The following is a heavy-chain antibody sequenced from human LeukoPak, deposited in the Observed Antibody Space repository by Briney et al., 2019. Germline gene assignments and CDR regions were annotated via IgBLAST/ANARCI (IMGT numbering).Heavy chain of an antibody. CDR3: ARYQTYCSGGSCYERWFDP. J-gene: IGHJ5*02. CDR2: ISYSGST. V-gene: IGHV4-31*03. Sequence: SETLSLTCTVSGGSISSGTCYWSWIRQRPGKGLEWIGYISYSGSTSYNPSLKSRITISLDTSKNQFSLKLNSVTAADTAVYYCARYQTYCSGGSCYERWFDPWGQGTLVTVSS. CDR1: GGSISSGTCY. D-gene: IGHD2-15*01.